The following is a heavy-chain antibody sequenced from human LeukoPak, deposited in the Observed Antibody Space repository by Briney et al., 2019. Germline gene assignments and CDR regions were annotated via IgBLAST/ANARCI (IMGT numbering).Heavy chain of an antibody. Sequence: SETLSLTXTVSGGSISSYYWSWIRQPPGKGLEWIGYIYYSGSTNYNPSLKSRVTISVDTSKNQFSLKLSSVTAADTAVYYCARVYGDYGVDYWGQGTLVTVSS. CDR2: IYYSGST. D-gene: IGHD4-17*01. J-gene: IGHJ4*02. CDR3: ARVYGDYGVDY. CDR1: GGSISSYY. V-gene: IGHV4-59*01.